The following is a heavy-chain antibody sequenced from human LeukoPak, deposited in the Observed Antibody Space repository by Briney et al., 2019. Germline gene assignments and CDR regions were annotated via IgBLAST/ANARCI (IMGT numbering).Heavy chain of an antibody. D-gene: IGHD6-6*01. Sequence: SETLSLTCAVYDGSFSGYYWSWIRQPPGKGLEWIGEINHSGSTNYNPSLKSRVTISVDTSKNQFSLKLSSVTAADTAVYYCARALIAARPDYWGQGTLVTVSS. CDR3: ARALIAARPDY. CDR1: DGSFSGYY. V-gene: IGHV4-34*01. J-gene: IGHJ4*02. CDR2: INHSGST.